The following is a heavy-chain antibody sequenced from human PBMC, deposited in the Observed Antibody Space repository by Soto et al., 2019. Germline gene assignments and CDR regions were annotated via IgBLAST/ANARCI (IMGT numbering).Heavy chain of an antibody. CDR1: GFTFSSYA. CDR3: APHVSCSGGSCQYDAFAI. D-gene: IGHD2-15*01. V-gene: IGHV3-23*01. Sequence: SGGSLRLSCAASGFTFSSYAMHWVRQAPGKGLEWVSGMSGSGGRTYYADSVKGRFAMSRDTSENTLYLQMNSLGAEDTAAYYCAPHVSCSGGSCQYDAFAIRGQGTMVTVSS. J-gene: IGHJ3*02. CDR2: MSGSGGRT.